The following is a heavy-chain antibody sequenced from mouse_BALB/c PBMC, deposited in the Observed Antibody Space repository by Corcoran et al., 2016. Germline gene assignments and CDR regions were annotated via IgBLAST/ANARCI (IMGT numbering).Heavy chain of an antibody. CDR2: INTYTGEP. J-gene: IGHJ4*01. CDR1: GYTFTNYG. CDR3: ARYSSGYAMDY. V-gene: IGHV9-1*02. D-gene: IGHD3-1*01. Sequence: QIQLVQSGPELKKPGETVKISCKASGYTFTNYGMNWVKQAPGKGLKWMGWINTYTGEPTYADDFKGRFAFSLENSASTAYLQINNLKNEDMATYFCARYSSGYAMDYWGQGTSVTVSS.